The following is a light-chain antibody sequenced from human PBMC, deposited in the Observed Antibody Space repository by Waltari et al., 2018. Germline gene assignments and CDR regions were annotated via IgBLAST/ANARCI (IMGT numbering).Light chain of an antibody. CDR3: MQALQTPRT. Sequence: IVMTQSPLPLPVTPGEPASISCRSSQSLRDSNGNDYLDWYLQKPGQSPQLLIYLGSDRASGVPDRFNGSGSGSNFTLTISRVEAADVGVYYCMQALQTPRTFGQGTKLEIK. CDR2: LGS. V-gene: IGKV2-28*01. J-gene: IGKJ2*01. CDR1: QSLRDSNGNDY.